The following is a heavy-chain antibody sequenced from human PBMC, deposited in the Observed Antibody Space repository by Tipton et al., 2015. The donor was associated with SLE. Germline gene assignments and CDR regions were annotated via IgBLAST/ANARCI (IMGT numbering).Heavy chain of an antibody. CDR1: GGSISSYY. CDR2: IYYSGTT. V-gene: IGHV4-59*12. Sequence: TLSLTCTVSGGSISSYYWSWIRQPPGKGLEWIGYIYYSGTTYYNSSLKSRVTISVDTSKNQFSLQLNSVTAADTAVYYCAREHYYYYYMDVWGKGTTVTVSS. J-gene: IGHJ6*03. CDR3: AREHYYYYYMDV.